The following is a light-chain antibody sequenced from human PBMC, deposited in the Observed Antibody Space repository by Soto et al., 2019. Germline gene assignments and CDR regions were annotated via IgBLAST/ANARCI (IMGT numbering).Light chain of an antibody. CDR1: QTISTY. Sequence: DIQMTQSPSSLSASVGDRVTITCRASQTISTYLNWYQQKPGKAPRLLIYDASSLLSGVPSSFSGSGSGTDFTLTIASLQPEDFSTYYCQQSDSTPYTFGQGTKVEI. CDR3: QQSDSTPYT. CDR2: DAS. V-gene: IGKV1-39*01. J-gene: IGKJ2*01.